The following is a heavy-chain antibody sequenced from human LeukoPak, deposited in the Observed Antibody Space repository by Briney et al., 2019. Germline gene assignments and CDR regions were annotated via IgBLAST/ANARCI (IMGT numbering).Heavy chain of an antibody. CDR2: ISGSGGIT. CDR1: GFTFSSYA. D-gene: IGHD2-2*01. V-gene: IGHV3-23*01. CDR3: AKVSRPSRGYQLLSVDYGMDV. Sequence: GGSLRLSCAASGFTFSSYAMSWVRQAPGKGLEWVSAISGSGGITYYADSVKGRFTISRDNSKNTLYLQMNSLRAEDTAVYYCAKVSRPSRGYQLLSVDYGMDVWGQGTTVTVSS. J-gene: IGHJ6*02.